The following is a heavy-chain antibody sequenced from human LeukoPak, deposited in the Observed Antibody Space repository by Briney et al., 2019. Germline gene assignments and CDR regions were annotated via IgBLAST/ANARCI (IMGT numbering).Heavy chain of an antibody. J-gene: IGHJ4*02. Sequence: GGSLRLSCAASGFTFSSYSMNWVRQAPGKGLEWVSFIYSDNTHYSDSVKGRFTISRDNSKNTLYLEMNSLRAEDTAVYYCAKDHSSGWPNYFDYWGQGTLVTVSS. D-gene: IGHD6-19*01. CDR2: IYSDNT. V-gene: IGHV3-23*03. CDR1: GFTFSSYS. CDR3: AKDHSSGWPNYFDY.